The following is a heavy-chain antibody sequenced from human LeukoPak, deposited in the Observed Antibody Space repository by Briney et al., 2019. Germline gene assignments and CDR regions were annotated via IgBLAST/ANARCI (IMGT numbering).Heavy chain of an antibody. Sequence: GSLRLSCAASGFTFDDYGMSWVRQAPGKGLEWVSGINWNGGSTGYADSVKGRFTISRDNAKNSLYLQMNSLRAEDTALYYCARGPTRYYYDSSGYYYSEYFQHWGQGTLVTVS. CDR3: ARGPTRYYYDSSGYYYSEYFQH. V-gene: IGHV3-20*04. CDR2: INWNGGST. CDR1: GFTFDDYG. D-gene: IGHD3-22*01. J-gene: IGHJ1*01.